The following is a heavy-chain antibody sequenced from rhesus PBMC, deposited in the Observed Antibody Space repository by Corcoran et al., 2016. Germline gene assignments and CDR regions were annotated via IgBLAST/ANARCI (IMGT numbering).Heavy chain of an antibody. J-gene: IGHJ5-1*01. Sequence: QVQLQESGPAVVKPSETLSPTCAVSGGSISSGNWWDWSRPSPGMGVEWTGGIHNSTVNTVYSPSLTGRVTLSIDPSQNQFSLKLSSVTAADTAVYFCARHLGSSYGWRFDVWGAGVLVTVSS. CDR2: IHNSTVNT. V-gene: IGHV4-93*02. D-gene: IGHD6-43*01. CDR1: GGSISSGNW. CDR3: ARHLGSSYGWRFDV.